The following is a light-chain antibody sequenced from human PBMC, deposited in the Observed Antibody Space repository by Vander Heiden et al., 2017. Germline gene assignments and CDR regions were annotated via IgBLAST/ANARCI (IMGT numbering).Light chain of an antibody. CDR2: DVS. J-gene: IGLJ3*02. V-gene: IGLV2-14*03. Sequence: QSALTQPASVSGSPGQSIPISCPATSSVVGGYDYVSWFQQLPGKAPKLMIDDVSNRPSGVSNRFAGSNAGNTASLTISGLQAEDEADYYCSSYASGSIWVFGGGTKLTVL. CDR1: SSVVGGYDY. CDR3: SSYASGSIWV.